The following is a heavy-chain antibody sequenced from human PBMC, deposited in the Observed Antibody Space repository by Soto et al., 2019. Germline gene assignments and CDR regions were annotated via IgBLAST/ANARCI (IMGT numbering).Heavy chain of an antibody. V-gene: IGHV3-30*03. CDR2: ISIRGGDE. CDR3: ARGTIVARQHLDY. CDR1: GFTFSSYA. Sequence: QVQLVESGGGVVQPGKSLRLSCAASGFTFSSYAMHWARQAPGKGLEWVTVISIRGGDEYYAESVRGRFTISRDDSKYTLYLQMDSLRVEDTAVYYCARGTIVARQHLDYWGQGTLVTVSS. D-gene: IGHD6-6*01. J-gene: IGHJ4*02.